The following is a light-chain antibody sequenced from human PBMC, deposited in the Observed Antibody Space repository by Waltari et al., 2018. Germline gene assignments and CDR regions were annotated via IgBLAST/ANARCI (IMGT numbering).Light chain of an antibody. Sequence: QSVLTQPPSASGTPGQRVTLSCSGSGSNIGSNYVYWYQQLPGTAPNLLISRNEQRPSGVPDRFSGSKSGTSASLAISGLRSEDETDYYCAAWDDSLSGVVFGGGTKLTVL. CDR1: GSNIGSNY. V-gene: IGLV1-47*01. CDR2: RNE. CDR3: AAWDDSLSGVV. J-gene: IGLJ2*01.